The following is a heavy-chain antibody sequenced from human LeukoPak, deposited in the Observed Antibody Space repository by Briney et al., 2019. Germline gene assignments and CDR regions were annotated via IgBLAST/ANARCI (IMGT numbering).Heavy chain of an antibody. CDR3: ARGSALNYYYDSSGYYSFDY. J-gene: IGHJ4*02. CDR2: IIPIFGTA. V-gene: IGHV1-69*13. Sequence: SVKVSCKASGGTFSSYAISWVRQAPGQGLEWMGGIIPIFGTANYAQKLQGRVTITADESTSTAYMELSSLRSEDTAVYYCARGSALNYYYDSSGYYSFDYWGQGTLVTVSS. D-gene: IGHD3-22*01. CDR1: GGTFSSYA.